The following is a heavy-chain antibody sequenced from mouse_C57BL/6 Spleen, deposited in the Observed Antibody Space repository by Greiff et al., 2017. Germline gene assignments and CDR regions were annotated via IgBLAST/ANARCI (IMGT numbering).Heavy chain of an antibody. CDR1: GFTFSSYA. D-gene: IGHD1-1*01. CDR3: ARGIYYGSKD. Sequence: EVQGVESGGGLVKPGGSLKLSCAASGFTFSSYAMSWVRQTPEKRLEWVATISDGGSYTYYPDNVKGRFTISRDNAKNNLYLQMSHLKSEDTSMYYCARGIYYGSKDWGQGTLVTVSA. V-gene: IGHV5-4*01. CDR2: ISDGGSYT. J-gene: IGHJ3*01.